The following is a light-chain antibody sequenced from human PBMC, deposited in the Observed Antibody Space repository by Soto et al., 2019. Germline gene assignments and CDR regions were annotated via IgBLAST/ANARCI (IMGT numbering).Light chain of an antibody. CDR3: ATWDSSLSTGV. V-gene: IGLV1-51*02. CDR1: SSTTGNNY. J-gene: IGLJ1*01. CDR2: END. Sequence: QSVLTQPPSVSVAPGQKVTISCSGSSSTTGNNYVSWYQQLPGTAPKLLIYENDKRPSGIPDRFSGSKSGTSATLDITGLQTGDEADYYCATWDSSLSTGVFGTGTKVTVL.